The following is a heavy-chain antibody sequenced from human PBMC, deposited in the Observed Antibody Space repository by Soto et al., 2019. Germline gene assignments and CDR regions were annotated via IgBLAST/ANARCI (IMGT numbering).Heavy chain of an antibody. D-gene: IGHD6-19*01. J-gene: IGHJ5*02. CDR3: ARDVSDWYRDRDWFDP. Sequence: QVQLQESGPGLVKPSETLSLTCTVSGGSVSSGSYYWSWIRQPPGKGLEWIGYIYYSGSTNYNPSLKSRVTISVDTSKNQFSLKLSSVTAADTAVYYCARDVSDWYRDRDWFDPWGQGTLVTVSS. V-gene: IGHV4-61*01. CDR1: GGSVSSGSYY. CDR2: IYYSGST.